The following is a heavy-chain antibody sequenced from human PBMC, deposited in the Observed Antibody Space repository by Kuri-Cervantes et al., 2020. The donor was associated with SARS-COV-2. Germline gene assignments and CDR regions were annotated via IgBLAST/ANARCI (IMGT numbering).Heavy chain of an antibody. Sequence: ASVKVSCKTSGYTFTTYGISWVRQAPGRGLEWMGWISTYNGNTNYAEILQGRVTMTTDTSTSTAYMELSRLRSDDTAVYYCARVVRGRRITMIVAGYNWFDPWGQGTLVTVSS. J-gene: IGHJ5*02. D-gene: IGHD3-22*01. CDR3: ARVVRGRRITMIVAGYNWFDP. V-gene: IGHV1-18*01. CDR2: ISTYNGNT. CDR1: GYTFTTYG.